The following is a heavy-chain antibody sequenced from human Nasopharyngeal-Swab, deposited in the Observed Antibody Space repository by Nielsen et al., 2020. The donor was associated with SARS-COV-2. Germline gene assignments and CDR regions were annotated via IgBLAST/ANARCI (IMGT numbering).Heavy chain of an antibody. V-gene: IGHV4-39*01. D-gene: IGHD3-16*01. Sequence: SETLSLNCTVSGGSISSSSYYWGWIRQPPGKGLEWIGSIYYSGSTYYNPSLKSRVTISVDTSKNQFSLKLSSVTAADTAVYYCASSSYVGDYWCQGTLVTVSS. CDR2: IYYSGST. J-gene: IGHJ4*02. CDR3: ASSSYVGDY. CDR1: GGSISSSSYY.